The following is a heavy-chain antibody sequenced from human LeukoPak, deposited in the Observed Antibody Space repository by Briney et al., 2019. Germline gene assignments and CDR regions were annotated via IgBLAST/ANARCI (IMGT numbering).Heavy chain of an antibody. V-gene: IGHV1-18*01. J-gene: IGHJ4*02. CDR1: GYTFTSYG. CDR2: ISAYNGNT. CDR3: ARRRRDILTEDY. Sequence: ASVKVSCKASGYTFTSYGISCVRQAPGQGLEWMGWISAYNGNTNYAQKLQGRVTMTTDTSTSTAYMELRSLRSDDTAVYYCARRRRDILTEDYWGQGTLVTVSS. D-gene: IGHD3-9*01.